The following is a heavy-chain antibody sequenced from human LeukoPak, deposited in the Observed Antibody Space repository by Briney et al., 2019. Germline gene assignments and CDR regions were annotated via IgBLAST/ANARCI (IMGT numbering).Heavy chain of an antibody. Sequence: SQTLSLTCTVSGGSISSGGYYWSWIRQHPGKGLEWIGYIYYSGSTHYNPSLKSRVTISVDTSKNQFSLKLSSVTAADTAVYYCARSGSVSAVPHFDPWGQGTLVTVSS. CDR2: IYYSGST. CDR3: ARSGSVSAVPHFDP. D-gene: IGHD2-2*01. J-gene: IGHJ5*02. V-gene: IGHV4-31*03. CDR1: GGSISSGGYY.